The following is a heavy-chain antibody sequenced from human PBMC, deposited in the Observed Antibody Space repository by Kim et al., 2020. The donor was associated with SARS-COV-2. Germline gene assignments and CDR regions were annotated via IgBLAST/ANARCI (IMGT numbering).Heavy chain of an antibody. CDR2: IWYDGSNK. D-gene: IGHD3-22*01. CDR3: AKGVSDYDSSGYYPAMDV. V-gene: IGHV3-33*06. Sequence: GGSLRLSCAASGFTFSSYGMHWVRQAPGKGLEWVAVIWYDGSNKYYADSVKGRFTISRDNSKNTLYLQMNSLRAEDTAVYYCAKGVSDYDSSGYYPAMDVWGQGTTATVSS. J-gene: IGHJ6*02. CDR1: GFTFSSYG.